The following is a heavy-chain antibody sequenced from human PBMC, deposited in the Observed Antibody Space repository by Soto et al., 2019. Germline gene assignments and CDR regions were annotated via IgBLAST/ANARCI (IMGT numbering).Heavy chain of an antibody. Sequence: ASVKVSCKASGYTFTGYYMHWVRQAPGQGLEWMGWINPNSGGTNYAQKFQGRVTMTRDTSISTAYMELSRLRSDDTAVYYCARAGDIVATILGFDYFDYWGHVTLVTVSS. CDR3: ARAGDIVATILGFDYFDY. CDR2: INPNSGGT. J-gene: IGHJ4*01. V-gene: IGHV1-2*02. D-gene: IGHD5-12*01. CDR1: GYTFTGYY.